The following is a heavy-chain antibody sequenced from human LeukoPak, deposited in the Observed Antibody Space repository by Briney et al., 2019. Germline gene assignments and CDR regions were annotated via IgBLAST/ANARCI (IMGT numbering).Heavy chain of an antibody. D-gene: IGHD2-8*01. J-gene: IGHJ4*02. CDR2: ISYDGSNK. V-gene: IGHV3-30*18. Sequence: GGSLRPSCAASGFTFSSYGMHWVRQAPGKGLEWVAVISYDGSNKYYADSVKGRFTISRDNSKDTLYLQMNSLRAEDTAVYYCAKDRVYYFDYWGQGTLVTVSS. CDR3: AKDRVYYFDY. CDR1: GFTFSSYG.